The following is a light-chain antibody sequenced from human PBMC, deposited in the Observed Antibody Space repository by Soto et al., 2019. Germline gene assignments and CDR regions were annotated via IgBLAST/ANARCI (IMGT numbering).Light chain of an antibody. CDR3: QQLNS. CDR2: AAS. V-gene: IGKV1-9*01. CDR1: QGISSY. Sequence: DIQLTQSPSFLSASVVDRVTITCRASQGISSYLAWYQQKPGKAPKLLIYAASTLQSGVPSRFSGSGSGTEFTLTISSLQPEDFATYYCQQLNSFGGGTKVDI. J-gene: IGKJ4*01.